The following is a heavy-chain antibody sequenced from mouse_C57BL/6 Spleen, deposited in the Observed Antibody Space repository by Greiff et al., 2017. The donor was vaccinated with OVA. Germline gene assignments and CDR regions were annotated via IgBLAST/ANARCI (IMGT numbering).Heavy chain of an antibody. CDR2: ISNGGGST. D-gene: IGHD2-1*01. CDR3: ARGIYYGNYEYFDY. CDR1: GFTFSDYY. V-gene: IGHV5-12*01. J-gene: IGHJ2*01. Sequence: EVQGVESGGGLVQPGGSLKLSCAASGFTFSDYYMYWVRQTPEKRLEWVAYISNGGGSTYYPDTVKGRFTISRDNAKNTLYLQMSRLKSEDTAMYYCARGIYYGNYEYFDYWGQGTTLTVSS.